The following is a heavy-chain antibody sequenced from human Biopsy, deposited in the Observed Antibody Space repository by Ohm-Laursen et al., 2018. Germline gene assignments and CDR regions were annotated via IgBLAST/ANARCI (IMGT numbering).Heavy chain of an antibody. J-gene: IGHJ4*02. Sequence: ASVKVSCKVSGYAVTEFSMHWVRQAPGKGLEWMGGFAPENGKTIYAQKFQGRVTMTEDTSTDTAYMELSSLRSDDTAIYYCARDLLEWSLPSWGQGTLVTVSS. CDR1: GYAVTEFS. V-gene: IGHV1-24*01. CDR2: FAPENGKT. CDR3: ARDLLEWSLPS. D-gene: IGHD3-3*01.